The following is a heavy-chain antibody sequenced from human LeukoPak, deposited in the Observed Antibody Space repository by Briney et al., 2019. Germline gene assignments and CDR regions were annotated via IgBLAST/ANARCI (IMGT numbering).Heavy chain of an antibody. Sequence: GGSLRLSCAASGFTFSNYWMHWVRQAPGRGLVWVSRINSNGSSTNYADSVKGRFTISRDNAKNTLHLQMSSLRAEDTALYYCAKGGATICDNWGQGTLVTVSS. CDR2: INSNGSST. J-gene: IGHJ4*02. D-gene: IGHD5-12*01. CDR1: GFTFSNYW. CDR3: AKGGATICDN. V-gene: IGHV3-74*01.